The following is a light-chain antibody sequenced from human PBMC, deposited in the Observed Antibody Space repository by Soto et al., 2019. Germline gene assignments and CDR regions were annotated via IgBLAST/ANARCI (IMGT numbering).Light chain of an antibody. CDR1: QSLVYSNGNTY. Sequence: DVVMTQSPLSLPVTLGLPASISCRSCQSLVYSNGNTYLNCFQQRPGHSPRRLIYLVSNRDSGVTVTFSGSGSCTDFKLKISKVEAEDVGVYYCMQGTLLPWTFGQGTKVEIK. CDR2: LVS. V-gene: IGKV2-30*01. CDR3: MQGTLLPWT. J-gene: IGKJ1*01.